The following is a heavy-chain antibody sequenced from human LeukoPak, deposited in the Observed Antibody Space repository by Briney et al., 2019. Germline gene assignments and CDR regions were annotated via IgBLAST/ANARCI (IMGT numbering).Heavy chain of an antibody. CDR2: IYTRGIT. J-gene: IGHJ3*02. D-gene: IGHD4-17*01. CDR3: ARAVDYVVAFDI. V-gene: IGHV4-4*07. CDR1: GGSISGYY. Sequence: SETLSLTCTVSGGSISGYYWSWIRQPAGKGLERIGRIYTRGITNYNPSLKSRVTMSVDTSKSQFSLNLSSVTAADTAVYYCARAVDYVVAFDIWGQGTVVTVSS.